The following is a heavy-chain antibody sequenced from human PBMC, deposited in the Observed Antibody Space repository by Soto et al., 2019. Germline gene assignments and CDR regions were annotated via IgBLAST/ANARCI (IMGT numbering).Heavy chain of an antibody. J-gene: IGHJ6*02. V-gene: IGHV5-10-1*01. CDR2: IDPSDSYT. Sequence: EVQLVQSGAEVKKPGESLRISCKGSGYSFTSYWISWVRQMPGKGLEWMGRIDPSDSYTNYSPSFQGHVTISADKSISXXYXQXXGLKASDTAMYYCARQVLHDDSNWANGNYYYGMDVWGQGTTVTVSS. CDR3: ARQVLHDDSNWANGNYYYGMDV. CDR1: GYSFTSYW. D-gene: IGHD4-4*01.